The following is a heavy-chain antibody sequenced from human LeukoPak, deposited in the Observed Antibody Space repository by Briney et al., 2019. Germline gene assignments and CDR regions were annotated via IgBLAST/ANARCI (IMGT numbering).Heavy chain of an antibody. J-gene: IGHJ4*02. CDR1: GYTFTGYY. Sequence: GASVKVSCKASGYTFTGYYIHWVRQAPGQGLEWMGWINPNTGDTSYAQKFQGRVTMTRDTSISTAYMELSRLSSDDTAVYYCARGYYYDSSGFYTLFDSWGLGTLVTVSS. CDR3: ARGYYYDSSGFYTLFDS. CDR2: INPNTGDT. V-gene: IGHV1-2*02. D-gene: IGHD3-22*01.